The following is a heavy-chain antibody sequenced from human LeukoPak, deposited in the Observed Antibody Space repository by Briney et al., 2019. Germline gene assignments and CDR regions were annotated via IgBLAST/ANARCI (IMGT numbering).Heavy chain of an antibody. J-gene: IGHJ3*02. CDR3: ARHSPSYYYDSSGYHDDAFDI. CDR1: GYSFTSYW. CDR2: IYPGDSDT. D-gene: IGHD3-22*01. V-gene: IGHV5-51*01. Sequence: GESLKISCKGSGYSFTSYWIGWVRQMPGKGLEWMGIIYPGDSDTRYSPSFQGQVTISADKSISTAYLQWSSLKASDTAMYYCARHSPSYYYDSSGYHDDAFDIWGQGTMVTVSS.